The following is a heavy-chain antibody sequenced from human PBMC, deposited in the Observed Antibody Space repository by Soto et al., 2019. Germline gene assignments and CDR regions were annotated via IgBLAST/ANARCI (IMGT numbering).Heavy chain of an antibody. V-gene: IGHV3-30-3*01. CDR3: ARDRGKYNWNLRFDY. J-gene: IGHJ4*02. CDR2: ISYDGSNK. D-gene: IGHD1-7*01. CDR1: GFTFSSYA. Sequence: LRLSCAASGFTFSSYAMHWVRQAPGKGLEWVAVISYDGSNKYYADSVKGRFTISRDNSKNTLYLQMNSLRAEDTAVYYCARDRGKYNWNLRFDYWGQGTLVTVSS.